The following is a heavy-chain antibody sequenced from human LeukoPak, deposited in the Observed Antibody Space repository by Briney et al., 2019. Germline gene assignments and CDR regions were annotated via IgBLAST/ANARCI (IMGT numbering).Heavy chain of an antibody. CDR2: VSYSGNT. J-gene: IGHJ4*02. CDR1: GVSISSSSYD. V-gene: IGHV4-39*01. Sequence: SETLSLTCTVSGVSISSSSYDWGWIRQPPGKGLEWVGGVSYSGNTDYNPSLKSRVTMSIDTSKNHFSLRMNSVTAADTAVYYCARHFDTWGQGTLVTVSS. CDR3: ARHFDT.